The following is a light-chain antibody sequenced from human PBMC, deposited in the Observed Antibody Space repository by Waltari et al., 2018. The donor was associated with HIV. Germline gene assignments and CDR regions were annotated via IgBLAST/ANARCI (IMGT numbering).Light chain of an antibody. CDR3: QQYNNWPRT. CDR1: QSVGTN. J-gene: IGKJ2*02. V-gene: IGKV3-15*01. Sequence: EIVMTQSPRTLSVSPGESATLSCRASQSVGTNLAWYQQKHGQAPRLLIYGSSTRATGIPPYFSGSGSGTEFNLTISSLQFEDFAVYYCQQYNNWPRTFGRGTRVEIK. CDR2: GSS.